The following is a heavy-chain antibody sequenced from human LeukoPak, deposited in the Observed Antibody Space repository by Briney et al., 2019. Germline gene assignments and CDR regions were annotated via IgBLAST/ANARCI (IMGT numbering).Heavy chain of an antibody. V-gene: IGHV4-4*07. CDR3: VRGLYDSTTYRAFHI. CDR1: GASISSHS. D-gene: IGHD2/OR15-2a*01. Sequence: SETLSLTCTVSGASISSHSWNWIRLPAGKGLEWIGRIYTSGSTNSNPSLKSRVTMSLDTSKNQFSLMLSSVTAADTAVYYCVRGLYDSTTYRAFHIWGRGTMVTVSS. CDR2: IYTSGST. J-gene: IGHJ3*02.